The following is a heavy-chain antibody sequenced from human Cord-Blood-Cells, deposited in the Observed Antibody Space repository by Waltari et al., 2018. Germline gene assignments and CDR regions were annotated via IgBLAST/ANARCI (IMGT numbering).Heavy chain of an antibody. D-gene: IGHD3-16*01. CDR2: IKQDGSEK. CDR1: ELTLSNHW. Sequence: EVQLVESGGGLVQPGGSLRLSCAASELTLSNHWMRWVRQAPGKGLEWVANIKQDGSEKYYVDSVKGRFTISRDNAKNSLYLQMNSLRAEDTAVYYCARRGDRDAFDIWGQGTMVTVSS. CDR3: ARRGDRDAFDI. V-gene: IGHV3-7*01. J-gene: IGHJ3*02.